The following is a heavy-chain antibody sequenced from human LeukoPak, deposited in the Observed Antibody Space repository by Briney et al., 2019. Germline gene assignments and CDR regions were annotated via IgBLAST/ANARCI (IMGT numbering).Heavy chain of an antibody. CDR3: ARDSYNGDYVPGYFQH. D-gene: IGHD4-17*01. Sequence: GGSLRLSCATSGFTFRSSEMNWVRQAPGKGLEWVSCISGTGNTIYYTDSVKGRFTISRDNAKNSLYLQINSLRAEDTAVYYCARDSYNGDYVPGYFQHWGQGTLVAVSS. J-gene: IGHJ1*01. V-gene: IGHV3-48*03. CDR1: GFTFRSSE. CDR2: ISGTGNTI.